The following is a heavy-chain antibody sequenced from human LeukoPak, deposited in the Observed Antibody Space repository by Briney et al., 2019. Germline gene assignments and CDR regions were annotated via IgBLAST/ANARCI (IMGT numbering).Heavy chain of an antibody. J-gene: IGHJ4*02. D-gene: IGHD3-22*01. V-gene: IGHV3-11*05. CDR1: GFTFSDSY. Sequence: PGGSLRLSCAASGFTFSDSYMTWIRQAPGKGLEWVSYISSSSSYTNYADSVKGRFTISRDNAKNSLYLQMNSLRAEDTAVYYCARVTYYYDSSGPLFDYWGQGTLVTVSS. CDR2: ISSSSSYT. CDR3: ARVTYYYDSSGPLFDY.